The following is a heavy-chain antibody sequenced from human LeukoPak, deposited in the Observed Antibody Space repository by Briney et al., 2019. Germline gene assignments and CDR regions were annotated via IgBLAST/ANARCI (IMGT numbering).Heavy chain of an antibody. CDR1: GYTFTSYG. V-gene: IGHV1-18*01. Sequence: SVTVSCKASGYTFTSYGISWVRQAPGRGLAGLGWISAYNGNSNYAQKLQGRVTMTTDKYTSTAYMELRRLRSDATDVYYCARIPAAIGFWFDPWGQGTLVTVSS. D-gene: IGHD2-2*01. J-gene: IGHJ5*02. CDR3: ARIPAAIGFWFDP. CDR2: ISAYNGNS.